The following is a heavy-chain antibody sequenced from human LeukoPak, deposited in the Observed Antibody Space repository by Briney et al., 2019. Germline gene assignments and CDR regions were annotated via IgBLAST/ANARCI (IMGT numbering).Heavy chain of an antibody. D-gene: IGHD5-12*01. CDR1: GYTFTGYY. Sequence: ASVKVSCKASGYTFTGYYMHWVRQAPEQGLEWMGWINPNSGGTSYAQKFQGRVTMTRDTSVTTAYMELSRLRSDDTAVYYCARYSGYDEPFEYWGQGTLVTVSS. J-gene: IGHJ4*02. CDR3: ARYSGYDEPFEY. V-gene: IGHV1-2*02. CDR2: INPNSGGT.